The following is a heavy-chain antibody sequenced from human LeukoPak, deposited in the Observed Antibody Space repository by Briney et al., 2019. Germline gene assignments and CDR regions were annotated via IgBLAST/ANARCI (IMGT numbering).Heavy chain of an antibody. D-gene: IGHD6-19*01. V-gene: IGHV4-59*08. CDR1: GGSIGSDY. J-gene: IGHJ4*02. Sequence: SETLSLTCTVSGGSIGSDYWTWIRQPPGKGLEYIGYIYYTGGTNYNPSLKSRVTISVDTSKNQFSLKLSSVTAADTAVYFCAKYGNSGWVIDNWGQGTLVTVSS. CDR3: AKYGNSGWVIDN. CDR2: IYYTGGT.